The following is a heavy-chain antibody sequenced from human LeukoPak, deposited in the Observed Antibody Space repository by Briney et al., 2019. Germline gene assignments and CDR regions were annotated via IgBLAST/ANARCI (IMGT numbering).Heavy chain of an antibody. CDR2: IYYSGST. Sequence: SETLSLTCTVPGGSISSSSYYWGWIRQPPGKGLEWIGSIYYSGSTYYNPSLKSRVTISVDTSKNKFSLKLSSVTAADTAVYYCAILVAGRVDYWGQGTLVTVSS. V-gene: IGHV4-39*01. D-gene: IGHD6-19*01. CDR1: GGSISSSSYY. CDR3: AILVAGRVDY. J-gene: IGHJ4*02.